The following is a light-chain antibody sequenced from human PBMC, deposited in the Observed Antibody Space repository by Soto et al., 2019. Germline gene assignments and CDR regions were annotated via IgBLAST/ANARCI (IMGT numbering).Light chain of an antibody. Sequence: EIQMTQSPSTLSASVGDRVTITCRASQDIGTWLAWYQQKPEKAPKLLIFAASSLQSGVPSRFSGSRSGSDFTLTISSLQPEDFATYYCQQSYSSPPTFGQGTKVDIK. V-gene: IGKV1-39*01. CDR1: QDIGTW. J-gene: IGKJ1*01. CDR3: QQSYSSPPT. CDR2: AAS.